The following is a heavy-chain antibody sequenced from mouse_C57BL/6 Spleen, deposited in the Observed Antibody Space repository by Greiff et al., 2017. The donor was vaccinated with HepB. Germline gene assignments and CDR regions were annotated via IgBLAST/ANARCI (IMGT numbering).Heavy chain of an antibody. V-gene: IGHV1-82*01. Sequence: QVQLQQSGPELVKPGASVKISCKASGYALSSSWMNWVKQRPGKGLEWIGRIYPGDGDTNYNGKFKGKATLTADKSSSTAYMQLSSLTSEDSAVYFCADGETAQALDYWGQGTTLTVSS. CDR3: ADGETAQALDY. CDR2: IYPGDGDT. D-gene: IGHD3-2*02. J-gene: IGHJ2*01. CDR1: GYALSSSW.